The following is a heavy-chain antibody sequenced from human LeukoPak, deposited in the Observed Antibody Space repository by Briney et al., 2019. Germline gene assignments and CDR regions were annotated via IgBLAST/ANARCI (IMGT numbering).Heavy chain of an antibody. CDR2: ITPIFGTA. CDR1: GGTFRSNA. D-gene: IGHD4-23*01. V-gene: IGHV1-69*13. J-gene: IGHJ4*02. CDR3: ARGWLAETTVVTPYNY. Sequence: GASVKVSCKAPGGTFRSNAISWVRQAPGQGLEWMGGITPIFGTANYAQKFQGRVTITAVESMSTAYMELSSLRSEDTAVYYCARGWLAETTVVTPYNYWGQGTLVTVSS.